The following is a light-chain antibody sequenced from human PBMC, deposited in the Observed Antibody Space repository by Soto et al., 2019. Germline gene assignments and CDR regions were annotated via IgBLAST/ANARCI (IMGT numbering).Light chain of an antibody. J-gene: IGLJ1*01. V-gene: IGLV1-51*02. CDR2: ETN. CDR3: GTWDTSLSAGRV. Sequence: QSVLTQPPSVSAAPGQTVTISCSGSSSNIGNNYVSWYQQLPGAAPKLLIYETNSRPAGIPDRFSGSKSGTSATLGITGLQTADEADYYCGTWDTSLSAGRVFGPGTKLTVL. CDR1: SSNIGNNY.